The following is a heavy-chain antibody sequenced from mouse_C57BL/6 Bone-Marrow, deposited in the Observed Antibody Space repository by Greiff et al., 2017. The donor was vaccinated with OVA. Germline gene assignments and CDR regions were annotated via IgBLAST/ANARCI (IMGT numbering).Heavy chain of an antibody. Sequence: VQLQQSGPELVKPGASVKISCKASGYTFTDYYMNWVKQSHGKSLEWIGDINPNTGGTSYNQKFKGKATLTVDKSSSPAYMELRSLTSEDSAVEYCARYYDGCCVPFAYWGQGTLVTVSA. V-gene: IGHV1-26*01. D-gene: IGHD2-3*01. CDR3: ARYYDGCCVPFAY. J-gene: IGHJ3*01. CDR2: INPNTGGT. CDR1: GYTFTDYY.